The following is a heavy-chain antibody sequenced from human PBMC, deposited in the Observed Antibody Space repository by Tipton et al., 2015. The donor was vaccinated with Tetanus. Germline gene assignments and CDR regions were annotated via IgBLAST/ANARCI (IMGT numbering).Heavy chain of an antibody. Sequence: VQLVQSGGGLVQPGRSLRLSCAASGFTFDAYAMHWVRQAPGKGLEWVSGISWNSGSIGYADSVKGRFTISRDNAKNSLYLQMDGLRVEDTAVYYCARDAGRRYGLDLWGQGTSVTVSS. CDR2: ISWNSGSI. J-gene: IGHJ6*02. V-gene: IGHV3-9*01. CDR1: GFTFDAYA. CDR3: ARDAGRRYGLDL.